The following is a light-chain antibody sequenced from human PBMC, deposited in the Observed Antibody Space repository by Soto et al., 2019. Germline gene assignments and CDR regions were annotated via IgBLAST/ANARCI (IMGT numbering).Light chain of an antibody. CDR1: HSVSSSY. Sequence: DIVLTQSPDTLSLSPGESATLSCRASHSVSSSYLAWYRQKHGQAPRLLIYGASSRATGIPDRFSGSGSGTDFTLTISRLGPEDFAVYYCQQYGSSPWTFGQGTKGEIK. CDR3: QQYGSSPWT. CDR2: GAS. J-gene: IGKJ1*01. V-gene: IGKV3-20*01.